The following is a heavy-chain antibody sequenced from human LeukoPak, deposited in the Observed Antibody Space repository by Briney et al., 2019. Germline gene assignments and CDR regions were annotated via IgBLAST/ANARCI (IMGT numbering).Heavy chain of an antibody. CDR1: GITLSNYG. J-gene: IGHJ4*02. Sequence: GGSLRLSCAVSGITLSNYGMSWVRQAPGKGLEWVAGISDSGGRTNYADSVKGRFTISRDNPKNTLYLQMNSLRAEDTAVYCCAKVGSGYYFDYWGQGTLVTVSS. CDR2: ISDSGGRT. V-gene: IGHV3-23*01. D-gene: IGHD3-22*01. CDR3: AKVGSGYYFDY.